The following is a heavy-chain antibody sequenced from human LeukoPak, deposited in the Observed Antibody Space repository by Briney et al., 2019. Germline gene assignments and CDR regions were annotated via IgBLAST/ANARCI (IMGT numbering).Heavy chain of an antibody. CDR3: ARGRGAAAADY. CDR2: ISYDGSNK. CDR1: GFTFSSYA. Sequence: GGSLRLSCAASGFTFSSYAMHWVRQAPGKGLEWVAVISYDGSNKYYADSVKGRFTISRDNSKNTLYLQMNNLRAEDTAVYYCARGRGAAAADYWGQGTLVTVSS. J-gene: IGHJ4*02. V-gene: IGHV3-30-3*01. D-gene: IGHD6-13*01.